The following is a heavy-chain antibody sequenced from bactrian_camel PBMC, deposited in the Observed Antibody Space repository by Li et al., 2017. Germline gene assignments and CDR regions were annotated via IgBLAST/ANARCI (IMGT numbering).Heavy chain of an antibody. J-gene: IGHJ6*01. Sequence: HVQLVESGGGSVQIGGSLTLACAASRGFDDANAEWGWFRQAPGKEREGVVSIDSNGNKIFADADSVKGRFTISKDSAKNTLYLQMNDLKVEDTAMYYCAAVRYGGSWYPLCRARSADFGYWGQGTQVTVS. CDR1: RGFDDANA. D-gene: IGHD6*01. CDR3: AAVRYGGSWYPLCRARSADFGY. V-gene: IGHV3S53*01. CDR2: IDSNGNK.